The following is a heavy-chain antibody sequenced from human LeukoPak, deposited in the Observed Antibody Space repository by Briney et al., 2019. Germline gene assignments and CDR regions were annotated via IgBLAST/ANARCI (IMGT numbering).Heavy chain of an antibody. V-gene: IGHV1-24*01. CDR3: AAGRSGSYGRGAFDI. CDR2: FDPEDGET. CDR1: GYTLTELS. J-gene: IGHJ3*02. Sequence: ASVKVSCKVSGYTLTELSMRWVRQAPGKGLEWMGGFDPEDGETIYAQKFQGRVTMTEDTSTDTAYMELSSLGSEDTAVYYCAAGRSGSYGRGAFDIWGQGTVVTVSS. D-gene: IGHD1-26*01.